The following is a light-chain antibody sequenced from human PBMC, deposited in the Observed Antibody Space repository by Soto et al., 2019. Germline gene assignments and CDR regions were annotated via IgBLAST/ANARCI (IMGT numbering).Light chain of an antibody. V-gene: IGKV3-15*01. Sequence: EILLTQSPASLSVSPGERATLSCRASQSTSTCLAWYQQKPGQAPRLLIDGSSTRATGIPSRFSGSGSGTEFTLTISSLQSEDFAVYYCQQYNSWPLTFGGGTKVDIK. J-gene: IGKJ4*01. CDR1: QSTSTC. CDR3: QQYNSWPLT. CDR2: GSS.